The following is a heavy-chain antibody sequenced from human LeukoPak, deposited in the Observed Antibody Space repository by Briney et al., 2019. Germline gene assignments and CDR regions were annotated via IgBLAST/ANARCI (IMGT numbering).Heavy chain of an antibody. Sequence: GGSLRLSCAASGFTFSSHRMHWVRQAPGNGLVWVSCVSSDGSTTNYADSVKGRFTISRDNAKSTLYLQMSSLRAEDTAVYYCARDTNGLAYWGLGTRVSVSS. D-gene: IGHD2-8*01. J-gene: IGHJ4*02. CDR2: VSSDGSTT. V-gene: IGHV3-74*01. CDR1: GFTFSSHR. CDR3: ARDTNGLAY.